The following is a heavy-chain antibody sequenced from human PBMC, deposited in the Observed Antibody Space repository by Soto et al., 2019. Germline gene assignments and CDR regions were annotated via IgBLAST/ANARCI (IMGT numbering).Heavy chain of an antibody. Sequence: GGSLRLSCAASGFTFSSYSMNWVRQAPGKGLEWVSSISSSSIYIYYADSVKGRFTISRDNAKNSLYLQMNSLRAEDTAVYYCARGLYGDNLWFDPWGQGTLVTVSS. CDR2: ISSSSIYI. D-gene: IGHD4-17*01. CDR1: GFTFSSYS. V-gene: IGHV3-21*01. J-gene: IGHJ5*02. CDR3: ARGLYGDNLWFDP.